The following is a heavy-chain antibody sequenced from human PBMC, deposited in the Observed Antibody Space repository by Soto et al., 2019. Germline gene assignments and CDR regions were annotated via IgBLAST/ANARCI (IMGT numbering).Heavy chain of an antibody. Sequence: GASVKVSCKASGYTFTSYAMHWVRQAPGQGLEWMGWINAGNGNTKYSQKFQGRVTITRDTSASTAYMELSSLRSEDTAVYYCARAGGSSDHLYYYYGMDVWGQGTTVTVSS. CDR3: ARAGGSSDHLYYYYGMDV. J-gene: IGHJ6*02. V-gene: IGHV1-3*01. CDR2: INAGNGNT. CDR1: GYTFTSYA. D-gene: IGHD1-26*01.